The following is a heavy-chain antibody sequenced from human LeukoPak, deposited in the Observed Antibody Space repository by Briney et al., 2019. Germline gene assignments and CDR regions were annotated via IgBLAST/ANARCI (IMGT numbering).Heavy chain of an antibody. D-gene: IGHD2-2*01. Sequence: TGGSLRLSCAASGFTFSTYSMNWVRQAPGKGLEWVSYIDTGTSTIYYADSVKGRFTISKDNAKNSLYLQMNSLRTEDTAVYYCAKDTAAQAWGQGTLVTVSS. CDR1: GFTFSTYS. CDR3: AKDTAAQA. CDR2: IDTGTSTI. V-gene: IGHV3-48*01. J-gene: IGHJ5*02.